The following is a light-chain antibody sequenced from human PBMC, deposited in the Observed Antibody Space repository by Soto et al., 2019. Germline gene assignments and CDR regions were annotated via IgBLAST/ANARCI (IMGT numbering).Light chain of an antibody. CDR1: SSDVGGYHY. Sequence: QSALTQPASVSGSPGQSITISCTGTSSDVGGYHYLSWYQQHPGKAPRVMIYEVSNRPSGVSNRFSGSKSGNTAYLTISGLQAEDEADYFCSSYTTSGTPVFGGGTKLTVL. J-gene: IGLJ3*02. CDR2: EVS. CDR3: SSYTTSGTPV. V-gene: IGLV2-14*01.